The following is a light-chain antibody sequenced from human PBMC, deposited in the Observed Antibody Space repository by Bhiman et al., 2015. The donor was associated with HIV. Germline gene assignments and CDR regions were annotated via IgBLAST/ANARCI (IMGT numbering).Light chain of an antibody. CDR3: GTWDRSLSAGGV. J-gene: IGLJ1*01. CDR1: SSTIGSYY. Sequence: QSVLTQPPSVSAAPGQKVTLSCSGTSSTIGSYYVYWYQQLPGTAPKLLIYDNNKRPSGIPDRFSAPSLARQPPWDITGLQTGDEADYYCGTWDRSLSAGGVFGTGTKVTVL. V-gene: IGLV1-51*01. CDR2: DNN.